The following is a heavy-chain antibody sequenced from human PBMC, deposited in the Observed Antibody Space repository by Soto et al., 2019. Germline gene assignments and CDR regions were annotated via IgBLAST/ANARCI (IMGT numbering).Heavy chain of an antibody. CDR2: ISSSDSI. CDR3: ARDLGYYDSSGYFDY. Sequence: GGSLRLSCAASGFTFSDYYMSWIRQAPGKGLEWVSYISSSDSIYYADSVKGRFTISRDNAKNSVYLQMNSLRAEDTAVYYCARDLGYYDSSGYFDYWGQGTLVTVSS. D-gene: IGHD3-22*01. CDR1: GFTFSDYY. V-gene: IGHV3-11*01. J-gene: IGHJ4*02.